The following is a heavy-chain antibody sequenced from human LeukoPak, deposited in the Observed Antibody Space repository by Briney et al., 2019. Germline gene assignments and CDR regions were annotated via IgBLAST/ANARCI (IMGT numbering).Heavy chain of an antibody. J-gene: IGHJ1*01. CDR2: INHSGST. V-gene: IGHV4-34*01. CDR1: GGSFSGYY. CDR3: ARLAMIVH. D-gene: IGHD3-22*01. Sequence: PSETLSLTCAVYGGSFSGYYWSWIRQPPGKGLEWIGEINHSGSTNYNPSLKSRVTISVDTSKNQFSLKLSSVTAADTAVYYCARLAMIVHWGQGTLVTVSS.